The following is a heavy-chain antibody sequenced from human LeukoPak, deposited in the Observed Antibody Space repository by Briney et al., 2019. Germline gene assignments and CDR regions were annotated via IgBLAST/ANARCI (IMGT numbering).Heavy chain of an antibody. CDR2: ISSSSSTI. D-gene: IGHD3-3*01. Sequence: PGGSLRLSCAASGFTFSSYSMNWVRQAPGKGLEWVSYISSSSSTIYYADSVKGRFTISRDNAKNSLYLQMNSLRAEDTAVYYCARDDFEVWYYFDYWGQGTLVTVSS. CDR3: ARDDFEVWYYFDY. J-gene: IGHJ4*02. V-gene: IGHV3-48*01. CDR1: GFTFSSYS.